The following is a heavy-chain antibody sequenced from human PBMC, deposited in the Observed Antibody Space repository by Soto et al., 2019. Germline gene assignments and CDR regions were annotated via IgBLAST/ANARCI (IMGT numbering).Heavy chain of an antibody. V-gene: IGHV3-23*01. CDR2: FSFYGRRDNT. J-gene: IGHJ4*02. D-gene: IGHD1-1*01. Sequence: EVQLLESGGGLVQPGGSLRLSCVGAGFTFRSYDMTWVRQAPGKGLEWVSSFSFYGRRDNTYYADSVKGRFTISRDNPRNTVYLQMDNLRVEDTAVYYCAKSLYNDNGGPKDHWGQGTLVTVSS. CDR1: GFTFRSYD. CDR3: AKSLYNDNGGPKDH.